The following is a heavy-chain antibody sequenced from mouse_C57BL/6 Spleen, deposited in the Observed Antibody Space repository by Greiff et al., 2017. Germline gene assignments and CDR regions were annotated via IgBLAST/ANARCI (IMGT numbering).Heavy chain of an antibody. Sequence: EVKLVEPAGGLVQPGSSMKLSCTASGFTFSDYYMDWVRQVPETGLEWVANINYDGSSTYYLDALKSRFILSRDNAKNILDLHMSSLTSEDTATYYCARGGNWAYDAMDYWGQGTSVTVSS. CDR1: GFTFSDYY. V-gene: IGHV5-16*01. D-gene: IGHD4-1*01. J-gene: IGHJ4*01. CDR2: INYDGSST. CDR3: ARGGNWAYDAMDY.